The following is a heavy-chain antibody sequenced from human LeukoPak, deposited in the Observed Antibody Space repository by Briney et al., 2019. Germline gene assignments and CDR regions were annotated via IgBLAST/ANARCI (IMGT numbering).Heavy chain of an antibody. CDR1: GYTLTGYY. CDR3: ARESSLYYFDY. Sequence: ASVKVSCKASGYTLTGYYMHWVRQAPGQGREWMGWINPNRGGTNYAQKLKGRVTMTRDTSISTAYMELSRLRYDDADVYHCARESSLYYFDYWGQGTLVTVSS. D-gene: IGHD2-2*01. J-gene: IGHJ4*02. CDR2: INPNRGGT. V-gene: IGHV1-2*02.